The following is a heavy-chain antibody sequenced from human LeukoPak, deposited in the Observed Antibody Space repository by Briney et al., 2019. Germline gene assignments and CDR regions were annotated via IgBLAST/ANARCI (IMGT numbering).Heavy chain of an antibody. J-gene: IGHJ5*02. CDR3: AHAYDILTAYYPEPHWFDP. V-gene: IGHV2-5*02. D-gene: IGHD3-9*01. CDR2: IYWDDDK. CDR1: GFSLRSRGVG. Sequence: ESGPTLVHPTQPLTLTCTFSGFSLRSRGVGVGWIRQPPGKALEWLALIYWDDDKRYRSSLKRRLTITKDSSKNQVVLTMTNMDPMDTATYYCAHAYDILTAYYPEPHWFDPWGQGTLVTVSS.